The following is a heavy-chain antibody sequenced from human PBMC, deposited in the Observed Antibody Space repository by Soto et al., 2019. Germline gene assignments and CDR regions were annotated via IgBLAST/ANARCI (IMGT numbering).Heavy chain of an antibody. V-gene: IGHV3-23*01. CDR3: AKARSANYYYYGMDF. D-gene: IGHD2-2*01. J-gene: IGHJ6*02. Sequence: GVLRLSCVGSGLTFSSYAMSWVRQAPGKGLEWVSSISGSGGSTYYADSVKGRFTISRDNSKNTLYLQMNGLRAEDTAGYYCAKARSANYYYYGMDFWGQGTTVTVSS. CDR2: ISGSGGST. CDR1: GLTFSSYA.